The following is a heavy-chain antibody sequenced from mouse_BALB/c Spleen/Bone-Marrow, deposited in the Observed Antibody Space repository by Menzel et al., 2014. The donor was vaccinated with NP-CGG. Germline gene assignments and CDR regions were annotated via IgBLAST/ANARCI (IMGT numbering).Heavy chain of an antibody. CDR3: AREKVYFGISWFAY. CDR1: GYSFTTYW. CDR2: IHPSDSET. D-gene: IGHD2-1*01. Sequence: VQLQQSGTELVRPGASVKLSCKASGYSFTTYWMNWVKQRPGQSLEWIGMIHPSDSETRLNQKFKDKATLTVDKSSSTAYMQLNSPTSEDSAVYYCAREKVYFGISWFAYWGQGTLVTVSA. V-gene: IGHV1-61*01. J-gene: IGHJ3*01.